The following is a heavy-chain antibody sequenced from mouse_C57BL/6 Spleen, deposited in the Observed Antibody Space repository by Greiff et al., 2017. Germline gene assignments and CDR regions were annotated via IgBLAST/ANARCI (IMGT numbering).Heavy chain of an antibody. D-gene: IGHD4-1*01. J-gene: IGHJ2*01. V-gene: IGHV1-26*01. CDR3: ARGITGSDD. CDR1: GYTFTDYY. CDR2: INPNNGGT. Sequence: EVQLQQSGPELVKPGASVKISCKASGYTFTDYYMNWVKQSHGKSLEWIGDINPNNGGTSYNQKFKGKATLTVDKSSSTAYLELRSLTSEDSAVYYCARGITGSDDWGQGTTLTVSS.